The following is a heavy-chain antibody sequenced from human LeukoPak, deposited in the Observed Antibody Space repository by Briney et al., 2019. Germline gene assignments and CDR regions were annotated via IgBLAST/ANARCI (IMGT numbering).Heavy chain of an antibody. Sequence: PGESLTLSCAASGFTFSGSAMHGVRPATGKGRECVGRIRSKAHSHATAYAASVKGRFTISRDDSKNTAYLQMNSLKTEDTAVYYCLTGDAFDIWGQGTMVTVSS. CDR3: LTGDAFDI. J-gene: IGHJ3*02. V-gene: IGHV3-73*01. D-gene: IGHD3-9*01. CDR1: GFTFSGSA. CDR2: IRSKAHSHAT.